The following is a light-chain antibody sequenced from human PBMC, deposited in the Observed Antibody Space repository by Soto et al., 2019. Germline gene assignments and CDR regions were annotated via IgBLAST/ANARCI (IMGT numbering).Light chain of an antibody. CDR2: TNN. J-gene: IGLJ2*01. CDR1: SSNIGSNT. Sequence: QSVLTQPPSASGTPGQRMTISCSGSSSNIGSNTVNWYRQLPGTAPKLLIYTNNQRPSGVPDRFCGSKSGTSASLAISGLQSDDEADYYCAAWDNSLNGVVFGGGTKLTVL. V-gene: IGLV1-44*01. CDR3: AAWDNSLNGVV.